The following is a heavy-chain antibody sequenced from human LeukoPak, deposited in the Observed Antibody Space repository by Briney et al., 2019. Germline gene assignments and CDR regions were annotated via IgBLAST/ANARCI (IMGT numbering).Heavy chain of an antibody. CDR2: IIPIFGTA. CDR1: GGTFSSYA. V-gene: IGHV1-69*05. J-gene: IGHJ5*02. D-gene: IGHD2-15*01. Sequence: SVKVSCKASGGTFSSYAISWVRQAPGQGLEWMGGIIPIFGTANYAQKFQGRVTITTDESTSTAYMELSSLRSEDTAVYYCAGGYCSGGSCCNWFDPWGQGTLVTVSS. CDR3: AGGYCSGGSCCNWFDP.